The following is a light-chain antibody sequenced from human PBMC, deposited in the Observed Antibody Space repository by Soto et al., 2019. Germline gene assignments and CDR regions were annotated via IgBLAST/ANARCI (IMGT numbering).Light chain of an antibody. J-gene: IGKJ4*01. CDR2: DAS. CDR1: QNVYNN. CDR3: QQCRNWPLT. Sequence: EIVMTQSPATLSVSPGEGATLSSKASQNVYNNLAWYQQRPGQPPTLLIYDASTRATGISARFSGSGYGTEFTLTLSSLQSEDFAVYFCQQCRNWPLTFGGGTKVEIK. V-gene: IGKV3-15*01.